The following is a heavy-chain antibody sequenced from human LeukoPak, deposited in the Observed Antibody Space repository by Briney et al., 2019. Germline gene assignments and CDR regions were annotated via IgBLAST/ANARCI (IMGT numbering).Heavy chain of an antibody. CDR3: ARVITYYDFWSGSPGWFDP. CDR2: ISAYNGNT. CDR1: GYTFTSYG. D-gene: IGHD3-3*01. J-gene: IGHJ5*02. Sequence: ASVKVSFKASGYTFTSYGISWVRQAPGQGLEWMGWISAYNGNTNYAQKLQGRVTMTTDTSTSTAYMELRSLRSDDTAVYYCARVITYYDFWSGSPGWFDPWGQGTLVTVSS. V-gene: IGHV1-18*01.